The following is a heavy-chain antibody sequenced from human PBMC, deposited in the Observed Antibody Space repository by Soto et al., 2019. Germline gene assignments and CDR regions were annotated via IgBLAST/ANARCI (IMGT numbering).Heavy chain of an antibody. D-gene: IGHD2-21*02. CDR3: ARFGRGDSYYGMDV. Sequence: PSETLSLTCTVSGDSISSYYWTWIRQPPGKGLEWIGYIHSSGSTNYNPSFKSRVTMSVDTSKNHFSLRLSSVTAADTDVYYCARFGRGDSYYGMDVWGQGTTVTVSS. J-gene: IGHJ6*02. CDR1: GDSISSYY. CDR2: IHSSGST. V-gene: IGHV4-4*09.